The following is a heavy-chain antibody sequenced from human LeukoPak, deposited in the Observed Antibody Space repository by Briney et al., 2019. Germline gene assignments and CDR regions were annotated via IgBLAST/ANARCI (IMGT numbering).Heavy chain of an antibody. CDR2: ISYDGSNK. D-gene: IGHD4-17*01. CDR3: AKADYGDYPYYYYGMDV. V-gene: IGHV3-30*18. J-gene: IGHJ6*04. Sequence: PGGSLRLSCAAFGFTFSSYGMHWVRQAPGKGLEWVAVISYDGSNKYYADSVKGRFTISRDNSKNTLYLQMNSLRAEDTAVYYCAKADYGDYPYYYYGMDVWGKGTTVTVSS. CDR1: GFTFSSYG.